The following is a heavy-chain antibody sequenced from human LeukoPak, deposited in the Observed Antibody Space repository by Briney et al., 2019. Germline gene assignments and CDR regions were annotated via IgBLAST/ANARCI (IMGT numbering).Heavy chain of an antibody. CDR2: INPNSGGT. CDR1: GYTFTSYG. D-gene: IGHD3-22*01. CDR3: ARVSRYYYDSSGYFDY. Sequence: ASVKVSCKASGYTFTSYGISWVRQAPGQGLEWMGWINPNSGGTNYAQKFQGRVTMTRDTSISTAYMELSRLRSDDTAVYYCARVSRYYYDSSGYFDYWGQGTLVTVSS. J-gene: IGHJ4*02. V-gene: IGHV1-2*02.